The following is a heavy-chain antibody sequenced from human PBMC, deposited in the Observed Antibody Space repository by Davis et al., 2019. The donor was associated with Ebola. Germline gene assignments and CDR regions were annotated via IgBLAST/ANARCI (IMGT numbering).Heavy chain of an antibody. V-gene: IGHV3-74*01. CDR3: TRAGAPYGMDV. Sequence: GESLKISCAASGFTFRSYWMHWVRQAPGKGLVWVARIDSGGSDTIYADSVKGRFTISRDNAKNTLYLQMNSLRAEDTAVYYCTRAGAPYGMDVWGKGTTVTVSS. CDR1: GFTFRSYW. CDR2: IDSGGSDT. D-gene: IGHD3-10*01. J-gene: IGHJ6*04.